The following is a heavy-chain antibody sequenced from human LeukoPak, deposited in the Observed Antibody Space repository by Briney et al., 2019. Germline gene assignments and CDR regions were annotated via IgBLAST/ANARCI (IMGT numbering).Heavy chain of an antibody. V-gene: IGHV3-74*01. J-gene: IGHJ3*02. Sequence: GGSLRLSCAASGFTFSSNWMHWVRQAPGKGLVWVSHINRDGSTTYYADSVKGRFTISRDNAKNTLYLQMNSLSAEDTAVYYCASRTHYYGSGSGAFDIWGQGTKVSVSS. D-gene: IGHD3-10*01. CDR3: ASRTHYYGSGSGAFDI. CDR2: INRDGSTT. CDR1: GFTFSSNW.